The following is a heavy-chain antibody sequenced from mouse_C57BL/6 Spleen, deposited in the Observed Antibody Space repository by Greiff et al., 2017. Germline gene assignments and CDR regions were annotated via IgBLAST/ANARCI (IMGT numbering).Heavy chain of an antibody. CDR1: GFTFSDYG. D-gene: IGHD2-2*01. CDR3: AKHYGYGWYFDV. V-gene: IGHV5-17*01. J-gene: IGHJ1*03. CDR2: ISSGSSTI. Sequence: EVHLVESGGGLVKPGGSLKLSCAASGFTFSDYGMHWVRQAPEKGLEWVAYISSGSSTIYYADTVKGRFTISRDNAKNTLFLQMTSLRSEDTAMYYCAKHYGYGWYFDVWGTGTTVTVSS.